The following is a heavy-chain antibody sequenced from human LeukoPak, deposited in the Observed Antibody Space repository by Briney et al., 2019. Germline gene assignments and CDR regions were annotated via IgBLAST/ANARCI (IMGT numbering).Heavy chain of an antibody. CDR1: GFTFSDYA. Sequence: PGGSLRLSCAASGFTFSDYAMHWVRQAPGKGLEWVAVISYDGSNEHYIDSVKGRFTISRDDSKNTLYLQMNSLRAEDTAVYYCAKDSLYCGGDCYSFDYWGQGTLVTVSS. D-gene: IGHD2-21*01. J-gene: IGHJ4*02. CDR2: ISYDGSNE. V-gene: IGHV3-30-3*01. CDR3: AKDSLYCGGDCYSFDY.